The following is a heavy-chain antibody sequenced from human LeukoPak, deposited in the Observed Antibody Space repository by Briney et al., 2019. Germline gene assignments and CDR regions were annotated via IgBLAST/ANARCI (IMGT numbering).Heavy chain of an antibody. CDR3: ARYTRGSYFDS. V-gene: IGHV3-53*01. CDR1: GFTVSSND. CDR2: IYKSGNT. D-gene: IGHD6-19*01. J-gene: IGHJ4*02. Sequence: GGSLRLSCAASGFTVSSNDMTWVRQAPGKGLEWVSVIYKSGNTFYSDSVKGRFTTSTDNAKNAVYLQMDSRRAEDTAVYYCARYTRGSYFDSWGQGTLVTVSS.